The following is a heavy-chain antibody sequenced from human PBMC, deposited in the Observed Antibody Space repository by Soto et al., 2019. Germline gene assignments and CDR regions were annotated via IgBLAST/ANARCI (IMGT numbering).Heavy chain of an antibody. V-gene: IGHV4-30-4*01. CDR2: IYYSGST. CDR3: ARVVGYCSSTSCYGDWNYGNYFDY. CDR1: GGSISSGDYY. Sequence: PSETLSLTCTVSGGSISSGDYYWSWIRQPPGKGLEWIGYIYYSGSTYYNPSLKSRVTISVDTSKNQFSLKLSSVTAADTAVYYCARVVGYCSSTSCYGDWNYGNYFDYWGQGTLVTVSS. D-gene: IGHD2-2*01. J-gene: IGHJ4*02.